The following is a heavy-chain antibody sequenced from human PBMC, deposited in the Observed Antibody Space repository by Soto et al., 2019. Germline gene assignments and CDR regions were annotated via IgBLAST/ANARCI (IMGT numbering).Heavy chain of an antibody. CDR1: GFTFSSYS. D-gene: IGHD3-3*01. V-gene: IGHV3-21*01. CDR2: ISSSSSYI. CDR3: ARGISVLRFLEWLDAFDI. J-gene: IGHJ3*02. Sequence: VQLVESGGGLVKPGGSLRLSCAASGFTFSSYSMNWVRQAPGKGLEWVSSISSSSSYIYYADSVKGRFTISRDNAKNSLYLQMNSLRAEDTAVYYCARGISVLRFLEWLDAFDIWGQGTMVTVSS.